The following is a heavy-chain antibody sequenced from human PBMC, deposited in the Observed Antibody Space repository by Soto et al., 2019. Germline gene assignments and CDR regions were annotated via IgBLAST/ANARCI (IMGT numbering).Heavy chain of an antibody. CDR2: ISAYNGKT. CDR3: ARDHGYPNYFDY. D-gene: IGHD1-1*01. J-gene: IGHJ4*02. Sequence: ASVKVSCKASGYTFTSYGISWVRQAPGQGLEWMGWISAYNGKTNYAQKLQGRVTITTDKSTSTAYMELRSLRSDDTAVYYCARDHGYPNYFDYWGQGTLVTVSS. V-gene: IGHV1-18*01. CDR1: GYTFTSYG.